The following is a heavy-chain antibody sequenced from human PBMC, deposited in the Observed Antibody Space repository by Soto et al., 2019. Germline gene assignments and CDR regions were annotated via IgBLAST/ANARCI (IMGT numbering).Heavy chain of an antibody. CDR3: AKDEGDRSSGYPWFDP. CDR1: GFTFSSYG. J-gene: IGHJ5*02. CDR2: ISYDGSNK. Sequence: QVQLVESGGGVVQPGRSLRLSCAASGFTFSSYGMHWVRQAPGKGLERVAVISYDGSNKYYADSVKSRFTISRDTYKNTLYLQMNSLRAEDTAVYYCAKDEGDRSSGYPWFDPCGQGTLVTFSS. V-gene: IGHV3-30*18. D-gene: IGHD6-13*01.